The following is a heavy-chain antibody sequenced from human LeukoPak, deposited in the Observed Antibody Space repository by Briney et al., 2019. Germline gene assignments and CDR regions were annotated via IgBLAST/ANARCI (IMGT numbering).Heavy chain of an antibody. Sequence: GGSLRLSCVASGFTFTTYAMGWVRQVPGKGLEWVSSVSESGGSTYYADSVKGRFTISRDNSKDTLSLQMNSLRAEDTAVYYCAKDPTHYRVWDYYETIGLSYWGQGTLVTVSS. J-gene: IGHJ4*02. CDR3: AKDPTHYRVWDYYETIGLSY. CDR1: GFTFTTYA. V-gene: IGHV3-23*01. D-gene: IGHD3-22*01. CDR2: VSESGGST.